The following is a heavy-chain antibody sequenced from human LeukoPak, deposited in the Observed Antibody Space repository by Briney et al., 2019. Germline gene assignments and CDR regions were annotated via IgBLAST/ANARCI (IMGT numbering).Heavy chain of an antibody. CDR3: ARERRDGYKVYFDY. CDR2: INHSGST. D-gene: IGHD5-24*01. Sequence: SETLSLTCAVYGGSFSGYYWSWIRQPPGKGLEWIGEINHSGSTNYNPSLKSRVAISVDTSKNQFSLRLSSVTAADTAVYYCARERRDGYKVYFDYWGQGTLVTVSS. CDR1: GGSFSGYY. V-gene: IGHV4-34*01. J-gene: IGHJ4*02.